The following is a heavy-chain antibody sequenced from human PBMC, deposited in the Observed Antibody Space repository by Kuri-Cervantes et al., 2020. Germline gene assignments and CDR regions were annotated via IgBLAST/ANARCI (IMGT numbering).Heavy chain of an antibody. CDR1: GFTFSSYG. D-gene: IGHD6-19*01. J-gene: IGHJ4*02. V-gene: IGHV3-30*03. Sequence: GESLKISCAASGFTFSSYGMHWVRQAPGKGLEWVAVISYDGSNKYYADSVKGRFTISRDNSKNTLYLQMNSLRAEDTAVYYFGDSSGWYFFWGRWGQGTLVTVSS. CDR2: ISYDGSNK. CDR3: GDSSGWYFFWGR.